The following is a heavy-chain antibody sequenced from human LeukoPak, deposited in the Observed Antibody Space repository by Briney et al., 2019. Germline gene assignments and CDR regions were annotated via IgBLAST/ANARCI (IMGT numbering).Heavy chain of an antibody. CDR1: GFTFSSYW. CDR3: ARGSYYYDSSGYSPGAY. V-gene: IGHV3-74*01. J-gene: IGHJ4*02. CDR2: IKSDGSST. D-gene: IGHD3-22*01. Sequence: PGGSLRLSCAASGFTFSSYWMHWVRQAPGKGLVWVSRIKSDGSSTSYADSVKGRFTISRDNAKNTLYLQMNSLRAEDRAVYYCARGSYYYDSSGYSPGAYWGQGTLVTVSS.